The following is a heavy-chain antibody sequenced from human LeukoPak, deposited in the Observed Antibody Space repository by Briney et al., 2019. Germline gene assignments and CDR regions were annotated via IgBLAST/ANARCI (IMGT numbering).Heavy chain of an antibody. V-gene: IGHV3-30*18. CDR2: ISYDGSNK. Sequence: GGSLRLSCAASGFTFRSYGMHWVRQAPGKGLEWVAVISYDGSNKYYADSVKGRFTISRDNSKNTLYLQMNSLRAEDTAVYYCAKDRVRDPFDYWGQGTLVTVSS. CDR3: AKDRVRDPFDY. CDR1: GFTFRSYG. D-gene: IGHD3-3*01. J-gene: IGHJ4*02.